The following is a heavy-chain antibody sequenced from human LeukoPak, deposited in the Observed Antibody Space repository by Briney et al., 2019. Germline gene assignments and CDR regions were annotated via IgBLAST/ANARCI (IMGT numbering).Heavy chain of an antibody. CDR2: ISSSGSPI. CDR3: VLRGAVAAADF. CDR1: GFTFSSYE. D-gene: IGHD6-19*01. V-gene: IGHV3-48*03. Sequence: GGSLRLSCGASGFTFSSYEMNWVRQAPGKGLEWVSYISSSGSPIYYADSVKGRFTISRDNAKDSLYLQMNSLRAEDTAIYYCVLRGAVAAADFWGQGTLVTVSS. J-gene: IGHJ4*02.